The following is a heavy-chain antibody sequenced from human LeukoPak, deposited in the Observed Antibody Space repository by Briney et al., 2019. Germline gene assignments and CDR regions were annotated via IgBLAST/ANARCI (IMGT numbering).Heavy chain of an antibody. V-gene: IGHV1-69*13. CDR3: ARVGGAARPYYFDY. Sequence: GASVKVSCKASGDTFSSYAISWVRQAPGQGLEWMGGIIPIFGTANYAQKFQGRVTITADESTSTAYMELSSLRSENTAVYYCARVGGAARPYYFDYWGQGTLVTVSS. CDR1: GDTFSSYA. D-gene: IGHD6-6*01. J-gene: IGHJ4*02. CDR2: IIPIFGTA.